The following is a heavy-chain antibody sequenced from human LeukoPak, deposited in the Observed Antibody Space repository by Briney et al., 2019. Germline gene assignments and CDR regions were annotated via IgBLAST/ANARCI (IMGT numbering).Heavy chain of an antibody. CDR3: ARRRGYSYDY. V-gene: IGHV4-59*08. D-gene: IGHD5-18*01. CDR1: GGSISYYY. CDR2: IYYSGST. Sequence: PSETLSLTCTVSGGSISYYYWSWIRQPPGKGLEWIGYIYYSGSTNYNPSLKSRVTISVDTSKNQFSLKLSSVTAADTAVYYCARRRGYSYDYWGQGTLVTVSS. J-gene: IGHJ4*02.